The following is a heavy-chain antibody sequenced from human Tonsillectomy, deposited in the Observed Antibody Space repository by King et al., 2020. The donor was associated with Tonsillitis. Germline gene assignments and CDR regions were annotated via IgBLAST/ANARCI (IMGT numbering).Heavy chain of an antibody. CDR1: GFTFSDYY. V-gene: IGHV3-11*01. D-gene: IGHD2-21*02. CDR3: ARTARTPDS. CDR2: ISGGGSDI. Sequence: VQLVESGGGLVKPGGSLRLSCAASGFTFSDYYMTWIRQAPGRGLEYLSYISGGGSDISYADSVKGRFTISRDNAKNSLFLQMNSLRAEDTAVYYCARTARTPDSWGQGTLVTVSS. J-gene: IGHJ4*02.